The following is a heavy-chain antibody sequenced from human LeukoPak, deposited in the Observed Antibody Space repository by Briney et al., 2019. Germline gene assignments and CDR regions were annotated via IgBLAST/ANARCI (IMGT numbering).Heavy chain of an antibody. V-gene: IGHV4-39*07. CDR3: ARASRPSSLFDY. CDR2: IFYSGST. Sequence: PSETLSLTCTVSGGSVSSSVYYWGWVRQPPGKGLEWIGTIFYSGSTYYNPSLKSRVTISVDTSKNQFSLKLSSVTAADTAVYYCARASRPSSLFDYWGQGTLVTVSS. CDR1: GGSVSSSVYY. J-gene: IGHJ4*02.